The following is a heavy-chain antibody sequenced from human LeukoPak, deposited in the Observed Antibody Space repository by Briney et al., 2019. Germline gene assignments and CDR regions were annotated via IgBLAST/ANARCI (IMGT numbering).Heavy chain of an antibody. J-gene: IGHJ6*02. CDR3: AKYYDIVTGTIRPRYGMDV. V-gene: IGHV3-7*01. CDR1: GFTFTSYC. CDR2: IKQDGSEK. D-gene: IGHD3-9*01. Sequence: GGSLRLFCAASGFTFTSYCMSWVRQPPGKGLEWVANIKQDGSEKYYVDSVKGRFTLSRDNAKNSLYLQMDSLRGKDKAVYYCAKYYDIVTGTIRPRYGMDVWGRGTTVTVSS.